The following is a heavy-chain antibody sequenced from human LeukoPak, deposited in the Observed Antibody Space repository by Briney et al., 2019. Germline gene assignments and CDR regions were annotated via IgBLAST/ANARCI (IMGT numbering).Heavy chain of an antibody. J-gene: IGHJ5*02. CDR3: ARDPRAAPPGT. D-gene: IGHD6-13*01. CDR2: IKKDGSEK. CDR1: GFTFSSHW. V-gene: IGHV3-7*01. Sequence: GEPLKISCAASGFTFSSHWMSWVRQAPGKGLEWVANIKKDGSEKYYVDAVKGRFTISRDNAKTSLYLQMNSLRAEDTAVYYCARDPRAAPPGTWGQGTLVTVSS.